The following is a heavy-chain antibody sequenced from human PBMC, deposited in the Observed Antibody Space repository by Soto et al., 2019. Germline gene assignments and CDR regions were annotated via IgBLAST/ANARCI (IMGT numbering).Heavy chain of an antibody. D-gene: IGHD2-2*01. CDR3: ARYCSSSICPEYHYFGLEV. Sequence: SETLSLTCHVSGGSIYTYCKSLLRLSPGNGLEWIGYISDGGITNYNPSLESRVTISVDTSKKQVSLKLSSVSAADTAIYFCARYCSSSICPEYHYFGLEVWGQGTTVT. J-gene: IGHJ6*02. V-gene: IGHV4-59*01. CDR1: GGSIYTYC. CDR2: ISDGGIT.